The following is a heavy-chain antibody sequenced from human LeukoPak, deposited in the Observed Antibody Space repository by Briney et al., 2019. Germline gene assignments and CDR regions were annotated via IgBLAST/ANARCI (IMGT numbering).Heavy chain of an antibody. D-gene: IGHD3-3*01. CDR1: GYTFTGYY. CDR2: INPNSGGT. CDR3: ARALRFLEWWEDYYYMDV. J-gene: IGHJ6*03. Sequence: ASVKVSCKASGYTFTGYYMHWVRQAPGQGLEWMGRINPNSGGTNYAQKFQGRVTMTRDTSISTAYMELSRLRSDDTAVYYCARALRFLEWWEDYYYMDVWGKGTTVTVPS. V-gene: IGHV1-2*06.